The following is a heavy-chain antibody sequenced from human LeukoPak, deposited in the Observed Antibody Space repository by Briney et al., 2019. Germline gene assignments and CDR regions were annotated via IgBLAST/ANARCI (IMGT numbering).Heavy chain of an antibody. J-gene: IGHJ4*02. CDR1: GDSVSSNSAA. Sequence: SQTLSLTCVISGDSVSSNSAAWNWIRQSPSIGLEWLGRTYYRSKWYNDYAVSVKSRITIKPDTSKNQFLLQLNSVTPEDTAVYYCSRETSHFDYWGQGTLVTVSS. CDR2: TYYRSKWYN. CDR3: SRETSHFDY. V-gene: IGHV6-1*01.